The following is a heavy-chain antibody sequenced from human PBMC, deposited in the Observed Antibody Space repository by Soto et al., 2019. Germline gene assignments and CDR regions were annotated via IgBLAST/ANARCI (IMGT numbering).Heavy chain of an antibody. CDR2: ISSSSSYI. Sequence: EVQLVESGGGLVKPGGSLRLSCAASGFTFSSYSMNWVRQAPGKGLEWVSSISSSSSYIYYADSVKGRFTISRDNAKNSLYLQMNSLRAEDTAVYYCARAGYSSSWWTAFDIWGQGKMVTVSS. V-gene: IGHV3-21*01. CDR1: GFTFSSYS. D-gene: IGHD6-13*01. J-gene: IGHJ3*02. CDR3: ARAGYSSSWWTAFDI.